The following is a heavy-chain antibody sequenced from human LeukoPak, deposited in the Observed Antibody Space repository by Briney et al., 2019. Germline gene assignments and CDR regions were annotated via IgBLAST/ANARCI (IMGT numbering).Heavy chain of an antibody. CDR3: AKGPAMVRGTFDP. CDR2: IYSDGST. CDR1: GFTVSSNY. V-gene: IGHV3-53*01. J-gene: IGHJ5*02. D-gene: IGHD3-10*01. Sequence: GGSLRLSCAASGFTVSSNYMSWVRQAPGKGLEWVSIIYSDGSTYYADSVKGRFTISRDYSKNTLYLQMNSLRTEETAVYYCAKGPAMVRGTFDPWGQGTLVTVSS.